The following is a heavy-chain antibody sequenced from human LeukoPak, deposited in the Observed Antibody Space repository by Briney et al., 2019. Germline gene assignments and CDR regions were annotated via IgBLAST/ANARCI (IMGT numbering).Heavy chain of an antibody. CDR3: ANQEVEIPAAPWEDYYYYGMDV. J-gene: IGHJ6*02. D-gene: IGHD2-2*01. CDR1: GGTFSSYA. Sequence: SVKVSCKASGGTFSSYAISWVRQAPGQGLEWMGGIIPIFGTANYAQKFQGRVTITADESTSTAYMELSSLRSEDTAVYYCANQEVEIPAAPWEDYYYYGMDVWGQGTTVTVSS. CDR2: IIPIFGTA. V-gene: IGHV1-69*13.